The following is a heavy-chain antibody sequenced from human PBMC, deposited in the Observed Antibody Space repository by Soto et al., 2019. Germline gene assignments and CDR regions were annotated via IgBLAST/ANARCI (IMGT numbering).Heavy chain of an antibody. CDR1: GGSISSGGYS. D-gene: IGHD3-10*01. J-gene: IGHJ4*02. CDR2: MYHSGST. Sequence: QLQLQESGSGLVKPSQTLSLTCAVSGGSISSGGYSWSWIRQPPGKGLEWIGYMYHSGSTYYNPSLKSRVTISVDRSKNQFSLKLSSVTAADTAVYYCARAIGWFGELLGGYYFDYWGQVTLVTVSS. V-gene: IGHV4-30-2*01. CDR3: ARAIGWFGELLGGYYFDY.